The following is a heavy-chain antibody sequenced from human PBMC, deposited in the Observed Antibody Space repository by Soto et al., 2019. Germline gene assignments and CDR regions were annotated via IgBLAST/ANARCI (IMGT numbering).Heavy chain of an antibody. D-gene: IGHD6-6*01. J-gene: IGHJ4*02. Sequence: PSGTLSLTCAVSGGSISSGGYSWSWIRQPPGKGLEWIGYIYHSGSTYYNPSLKSRVTISVDRSKNQFSLKLSPVTAADTAVYYCAGGIAARPLGYWGQGTLVTVSS. CDR1: GGSISSGGYS. CDR3: AGGIAARPLGY. V-gene: IGHV4-30-2*01. CDR2: IYHSGST.